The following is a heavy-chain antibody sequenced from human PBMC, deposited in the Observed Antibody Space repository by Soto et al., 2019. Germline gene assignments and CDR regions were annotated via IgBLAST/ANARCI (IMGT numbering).Heavy chain of an antibody. CDR3: AREGSAARSLKSHHSALHV. CDR1: GGSLSD. CDR2: INHSGST. Sequence: KPSETLSLTCAVCGGSLSDWKCMRHSPGNGLGWIGEINHSGSTDYNPSLKSPVNIAVDMSKSLFSPKLNSVTAADTAVYYCAREGSAARSLKSHHSALHVWGQGTTVTVSS. V-gene: IGHV4-34*01. D-gene: IGHD6-6*01. J-gene: IGHJ6*01.